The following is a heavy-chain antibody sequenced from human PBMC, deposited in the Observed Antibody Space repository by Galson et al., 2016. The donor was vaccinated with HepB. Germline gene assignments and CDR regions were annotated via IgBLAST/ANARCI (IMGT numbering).Heavy chain of an antibody. CDR1: GFTFSSFA. Sequence: SLRLSCAASGFTFSSFAMHWVRQAPGKGLEWVAVISYDGSNKYYADSVKGRFTISRDNSKNTLYLQMNSLRAEDTAVYYCARGGGHYYYGMDVWGQGTLVAVSS. D-gene: IGHD3-10*01. V-gene: IGHV3-30*04. J-gene: IGHJ6*02. CDR2: ISYDGSNK. CDR3: ARGGGHYYYGMDV.